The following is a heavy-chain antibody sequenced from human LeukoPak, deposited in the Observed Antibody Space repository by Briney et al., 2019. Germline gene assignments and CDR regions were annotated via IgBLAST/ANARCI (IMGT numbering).Heavy chain of an antibody. CDR1: GHTFSSYD. Sequence: ASVNVSCNASGHTFSSYDINCVRQATGQGHEWMGWMNTNSSNTGYSQKFQGRGTMTRNTSISTAYMELSSLRSEDTAVYYCEREGSIAARRYYYYYMDVWGKGTTVTV. CDR3: EREGSIAARRYYYYYMDV. CDR2: MNTNSSNT. V-gene: IGHV1-8*01. J-gene: IGHJ6*03. D-gene: IGHD6-6*01.